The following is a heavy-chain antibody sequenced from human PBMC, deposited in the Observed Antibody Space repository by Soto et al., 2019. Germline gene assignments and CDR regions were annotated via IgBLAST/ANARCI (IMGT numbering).Heavy chain of an antibody. Sequence: SQTLSLTCAISGDSVSSNSAAWNWIRQSPSSGLEWLGRTYYRSKWYNDYAVSVKSRITIKPDTSKNHFSLRLNSVTPEDTAVYYCARLAPGGSGGGGDYWGQGTLVTVSS. V-gene: IGHV6-1*01. CDR3: ARLAPGGSGGGGDY. D-gene: IGHD6-19*01. CDR1: GDSVSSNSAA. CDR2: TYYRSKWYN. J-gene: IGHJ4*02.